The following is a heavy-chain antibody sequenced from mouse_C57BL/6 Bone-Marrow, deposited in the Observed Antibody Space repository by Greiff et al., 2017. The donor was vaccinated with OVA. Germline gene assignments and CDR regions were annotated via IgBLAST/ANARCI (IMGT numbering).Heavy chain of an antibody. CDR1: GYAFTNYL. D-gene: IGHD1-1*01. V-gene: IGHV1-54*01. J-gene: IGHJ3*01. CDR2: INPGSGGT. Sequence: QVQLQQSGAELVRPGTSVKVSCKASGYAFTNYLIEWVKQRPGQGLEWIGVINPGSGGTNYNEKFKGKATLTADKSSSTAYMQLSSLTSEDSAVYFCARPASVTTVVATRFAYWGQGTLVTVSA. CDR3: ARPASVTTVVATRFAY.